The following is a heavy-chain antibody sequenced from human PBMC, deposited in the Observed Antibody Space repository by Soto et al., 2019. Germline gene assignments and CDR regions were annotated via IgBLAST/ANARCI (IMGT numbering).Heavy chain of an antibody. CDR1: GYTFTSYA. CDR2: INAGNGNT. Sequence: ASVKVSCKASGYTFTSYAMHWVRQAPGQRLEWMGWINAGNGNTKYSQKFQGRVTITRDTSASTAYMELSSLRSEDTAVYYCARDQPMQYSRKYYYYGLDVWGQGTTVTVSS. D-gene: IGHD6-6*01. CDR3: ARDQPMQYSRKYYYYGLDV. J-gene: IGHJ6*02. V-gene: IGHV1-3*01.